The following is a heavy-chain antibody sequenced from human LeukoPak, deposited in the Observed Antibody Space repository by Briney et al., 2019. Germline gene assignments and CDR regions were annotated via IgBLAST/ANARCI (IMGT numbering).Heavy chain of an antibody. CDR1: GFTFTNAW. J-gene: IGHJ3*02. V-gene: IGHV3-15*01. Sequence: GSLRLSCAASGFTFTNAWMSWVRQAPGKGLEWVGRIKSKTDGGTTDYAAPVKGRFTISRDDSKNTLYLQMNSLKTEDTAVYYCTTAEYCSGGSCYSPFIWGQGTMVTVSS. CDR3: TTAEYCSGGSCYSPFI. CDR2: IKSKTDGGTT. D-gene: IGHD2-15*01.